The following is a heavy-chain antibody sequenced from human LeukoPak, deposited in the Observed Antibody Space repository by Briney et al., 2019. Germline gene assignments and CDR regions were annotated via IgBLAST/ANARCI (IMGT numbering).Heavy chain of an antibody. V-gene: IGHV3-23*01. CDR2: ISDSGGRT. CDR1: GITLSNYG. J-gene: IGHJ4*02. Sequence: GGSLRLSCAVSGITLSNYGMSWVRQAPGKGLEWVAGISDSGGRTSYADSVKGRFTISRDNPKNTLYLQMNSLRAEDTAVYFCAKRGVVVRVILVGFHKEAYYFDSWGQGALVTVSS. CDR3: AKRGVVVRVILVGFHKEAYYFDS. D-gene: IGHD3-10*01.